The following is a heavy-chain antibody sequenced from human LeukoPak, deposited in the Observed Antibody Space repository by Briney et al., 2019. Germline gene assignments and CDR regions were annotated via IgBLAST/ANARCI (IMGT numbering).Heavy chain of an antibody. J-gene: IGHJ4*02. D-gene: IGHD3-3*01. Sequence: RSSETPSLTCTVSGGSISSYYWGWIRQPPGKGLEWIGSIYYSGSTYYNPSLKSRVTISVDTSKNQFSLKLSSVTAADTAVYYCASGFWSDYWGQETLVTVSS. V-gene: IGHV4-39*01. CDR2: IYYSGST. CDR3: ASGFWSDY. CDR1: GGSISSYY.